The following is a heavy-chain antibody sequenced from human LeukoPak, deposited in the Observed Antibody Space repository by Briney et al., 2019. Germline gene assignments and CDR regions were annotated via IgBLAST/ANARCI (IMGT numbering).Heavy chain of an antibody. J-gene: IGHJ6*03. CDR1: GGSISSYY. D-gene: IGHD3-9*01. V-gene: IGHV4-4*07. Sequence: SETLSLTCTVSGGSISSYYWSWIRQPAGKGLEWIGRIYTSGSTNYNPSLKSRVTISVDTSKNQFSLKLSSVTAADTAVYYCARDNYDILTGYYSNTYYYHYMDVWGKGTTVTISS. CDR2: IYTSGST. CDR3: ARDNYDILTGYYSNTYYYHYMDV.